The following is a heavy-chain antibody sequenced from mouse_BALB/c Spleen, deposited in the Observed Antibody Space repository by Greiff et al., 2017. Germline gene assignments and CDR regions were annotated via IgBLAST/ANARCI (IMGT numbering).Heavy chain of an antibody. V-gene: IGHV1S81*02. CDR3: TVTGTYFDY. J-gene: IGHJ2*01. CDR1: GYTFTSYY. CDR2: INPSNGGT. Sequence: VQLQQSGAELVKPGASVKLSCKASGYTFTSYYMYWVKQRPGQGLEWIGEINPSNGGTNFNEKFKSKATLTVDKSSSTAYMQLSSLTSEDSAVYYCTVTGTYFDYWGQGTTLTVSS. D-gene: IGHD4-1*01.